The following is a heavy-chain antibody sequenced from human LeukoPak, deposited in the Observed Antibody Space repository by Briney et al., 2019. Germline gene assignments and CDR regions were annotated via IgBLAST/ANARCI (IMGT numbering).Heavy chain of an antibody. CDR1: GFTFSSYS. V-gene: IGHV3-21*04. Sequence: GGSLRLSCAASGFTFSSYSMNWVRQAPGKGLDWVSSISSSSSSIYYADSVKGRFTISRDNAKNSLSLQMNSLRAEDTAVYYCARRSGIAVAGAFDYWGQGTLVTVSS. CDR2: ISSSSSSI. J-gene: IGHJ4*02. D-gene: IGHD6-19*01. CDR3: ARRSGIAVAGAFDY.